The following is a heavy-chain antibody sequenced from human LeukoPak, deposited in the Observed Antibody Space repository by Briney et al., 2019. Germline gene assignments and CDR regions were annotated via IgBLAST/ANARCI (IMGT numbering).Heavy chain of an antibody. CDR1: GFTFNRYN. V-gene: IGHV3-21*01. D-gene: IGHD5-18*01. J-gene: IGHJ4*02. Sequence: GGSLRLSCAASGFTFNRYNMNWVRRAPGKGLEWVSSISTSSSYIYYADSVRGRFTISRDNAKNSLYLQMNSLRAEDTAVYYCAREPYSYGFDYWGQGTLVTVSS. CDR2: ISTSSSYI. CDR3: AREPYSYGFDY.